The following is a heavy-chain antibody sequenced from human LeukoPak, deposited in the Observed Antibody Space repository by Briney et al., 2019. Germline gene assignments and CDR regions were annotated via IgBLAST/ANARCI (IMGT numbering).Heavy chain of an antibody. Sequence: PSETLSLTCTVSGGSISSSSYYWGWIRQPPGKGLEWVGSIYYSGSTYYNPFLKSRVTISVDTSKNQFSLKLSSVTAADTAVYYCARWNYDILTGYYLDYWGQGTLVTVSS. CDR1: GGSISSSSYY. J-gene: IGHJ4*02. D-gene: IGHD3-9*01. CDR3: ARWNYDILTGYYLDY. CDR2: IYYSGST. V-gene: IGHV4-39*01.